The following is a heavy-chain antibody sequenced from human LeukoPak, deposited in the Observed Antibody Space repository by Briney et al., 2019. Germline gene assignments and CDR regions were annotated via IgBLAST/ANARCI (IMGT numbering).Heavy chain of an antibody. CDR1: GGSISSNY. V-gene: IGHV4-59*01. CDR2: IYYSGST. Sequence: SETLSLTCTVSGGSISSNYWSWIRQPPGKGLEWIGYIYYSGSTDYNPSLKSRVTISIDTSKNQFSLKLSSVTAADTAVYYCARVGRHSDSSGYFYYFDYWGQGTLVTVSS. CDR3: ARVGRHSDSSGYFYYFDY. D-gene: IGHD3-22*01. J-gene: IGHJ4*02.